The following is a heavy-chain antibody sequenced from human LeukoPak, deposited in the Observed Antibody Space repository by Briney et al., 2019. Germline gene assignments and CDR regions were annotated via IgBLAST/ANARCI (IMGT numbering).Heavy chain of an antibody. CDR1: GFTFSSYS. CDR2: ISSSSSYI. V-gene: IGHV3-21*01. J-gene: IGHJ6*03. Sequence: GESLKISCAASGFTFSSYSMNWVRQAPGKGLEWVSSISSSSSYIYYADSVKGRFTISRDNAKNSLYLQMNSLRAEDTAVYYCARDRCSGGSCYSFPYYYYYMDVWGKGTTVTVSS. CDR3: ARDRCSGGSCYSFPYYYYYMDV. D-gene: IGHD2-15*01.